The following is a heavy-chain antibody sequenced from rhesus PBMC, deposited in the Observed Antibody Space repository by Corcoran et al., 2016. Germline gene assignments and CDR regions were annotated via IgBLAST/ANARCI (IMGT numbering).Heavy chain of an antibody. D-gene: IGHD2-21*01. V-gene: IGHV4-73*01. J-gene: IGHJ3*01. CDR1: GGSISGNYY. CDR2: IDGNSART. CDR3: ARYCTGSGCYGDAFDF. Sequence: QVKLQQWGEGLVKPSETLSLTCAVYGGSISGNYYWSWIRQAPGKGLEWLGNIDGNSARTNYNPSLKNRVTISKDTSKNQFSLKLSSVTAADTAVYYCARYCTGSGCYGDAFDFWGQGRRVTVSS.